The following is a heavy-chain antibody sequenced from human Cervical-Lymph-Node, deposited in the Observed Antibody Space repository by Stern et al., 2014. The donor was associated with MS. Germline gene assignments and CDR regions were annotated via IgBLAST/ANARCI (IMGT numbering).Heavy chain of an antibody. CDR2: LIPVFDAP. CDR1: GDTLSSHT. CDR3: ATGAHGMDV. J-gene: IGHJ6*02. D-gene: IGHD3-10*01. V-gene: IGHV1-69*01. Sequence: QLVQSGAEVKKVGSSVKVSCKASGDTLSSHTISWVRQAPGQGLEWMGGLIPVFDAPNYAQKFQGRVKITSDETTNTAHMELSSLGSEDTAVYYCATGAHGMDVWGQGTAVSVSS.